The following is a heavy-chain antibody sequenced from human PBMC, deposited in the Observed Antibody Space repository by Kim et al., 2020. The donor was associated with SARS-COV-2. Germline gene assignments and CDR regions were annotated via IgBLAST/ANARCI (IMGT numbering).Heavy chain of an antibody. Sequence: SETLSLTCAVYGGSFSGYYWSWIRQPPGKGLEWVVEIHHSGSTNYNPSLKSRVTISLDTSRNQFSLKQTSVTAADTAVYYCARVQGSGWYFDYWGQGILVTVSS. J-gene: IGHJ4*02. CDR2: IHHSGST. V-gene: IGHV4-34*01. CDR1: GGSFSGYY. D-gene: IGHD6-19*01. CDR3: ARVQGSGWYFDY.